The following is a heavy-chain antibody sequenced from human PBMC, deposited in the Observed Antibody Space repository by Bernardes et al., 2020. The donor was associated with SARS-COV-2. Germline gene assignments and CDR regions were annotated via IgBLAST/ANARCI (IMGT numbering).Heavy chain of an antibody. CDR3: SRTRTTISTTGIPVDY. CDR2: INPNDGGT. Sequence: ASVKVSCKASGYTLTDYFIHWVRQDPGQRLEWMGWINPNDGGTNYVQKFQGRVTMTRDTSITTAYMELSWLGSDDTAIYYCSRTRTTISTTGIPVDYWGQGTLVTVSS. CDR1: GYTLTDYF. D-gene: IGHD2-21*02. V-gene: IGHV1-2*02. J-gene: IGHJ4*02.